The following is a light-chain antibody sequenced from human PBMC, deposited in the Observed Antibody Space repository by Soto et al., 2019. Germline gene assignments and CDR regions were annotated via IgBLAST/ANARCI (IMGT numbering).Light chain of an antibody. V-gene: IGKV3-15*01. CDR3: QHYSTWLWT. CDR2: GAS. Sequence: EIVMTQSPATLSVSPGERATLSCRASQSVDSKLAWYQQKPGQGPRLLIYGASSRATGIPARFSGSGSGTEFTLTIGRLQSEDFAVYYCQHYSTWLWTFGQGTKVEIK. CDR1: QSVDSK. J-gene: IGKJ1*01.